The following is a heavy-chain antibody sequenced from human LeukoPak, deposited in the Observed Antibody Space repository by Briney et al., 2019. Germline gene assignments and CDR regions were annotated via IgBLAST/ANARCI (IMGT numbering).Heavy chain of an antibody. CDR3: ARSQSGSGSPHRLRFDP. D-gene: IGHD3-10*01. CDR2: ISSSSSYI. CDR1: GGSFSGYY. V-gene: IGHV3-21*01. J-gene: IGHJ5*02. Sequence: PSETLSLTCAVYGGSFSGYYWSWIRQAPGKGLEWVSSISSSSSYIYYADSVKGRFTISRDNAKNSLYLQMNSLRAEDTAVYYCARSQSGSGSPHRLRFDPWGQGTLVTVSS.